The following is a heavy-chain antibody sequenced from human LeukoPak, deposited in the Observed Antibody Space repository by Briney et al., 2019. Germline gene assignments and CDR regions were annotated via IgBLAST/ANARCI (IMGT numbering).Heavy chain of an antibody. J-gene: IGHJ4*02. CDR2: IGSGSAPI. CDR3: ARGPQTYYDILTGQEGY. Sequence: GGSLRLSCAASGFTFSSYSMNWVRQAPGKGLEWISYIGSGSAPIYYADSVKGRFTISRDNAKNSLCLQMNSLRDEDTAVYYCARGPQTYYDILTGQEGYWGQGTLVTVSS. V-gene: IGHV3-48*02. D-gene: IGHD3-9*01. CDR1: GFTFSSYS.